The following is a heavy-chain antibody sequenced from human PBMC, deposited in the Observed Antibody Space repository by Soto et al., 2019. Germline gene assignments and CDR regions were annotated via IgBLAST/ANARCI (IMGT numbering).Heavy chain of an antibody. J-gene: IGHJ6*03. D-gene: IGHD2-15*01. Sequence: EVQLVESGGDLVQPGGSLRLSCAASGFTVSSHYMNWVRQAPGKGLEWVSLIQSGGSTFYAESLKGRFTISRDNSKNTLYLQMNSLRVEDTAMYYCSMDDVYCSGGSCYGVPMDVCGRGTTVTVSS. CDR3: SMDDVYCSGGSCYGVPMDV. CDR2: IQSGGST. V-gene: IGHV3-66*01. CDR1: GFTVSSHY.